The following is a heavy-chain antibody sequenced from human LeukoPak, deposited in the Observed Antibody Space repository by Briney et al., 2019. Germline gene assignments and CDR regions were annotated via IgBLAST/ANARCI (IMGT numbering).Heavy chain of an antibody. J-gene: IGHJ4*02. CDR1: GYTFTSYA. CDR3: ARDSYYMEDSSGWYPDY. CDR2: INTNTGNP. D-gene: IGHD6-19*01. V-gene: IGHV7-4-1*02. Sequence: ASVKVSCKASGYTFTSYAMNWVRQAPGQGLEWMGWINTNTGNPTYAQGFTGRFVFSLDTSVSTAYLQISSLKAEDTAVYYCARDSYYMEDSSGWYPDYWGQGTLVTVSS.